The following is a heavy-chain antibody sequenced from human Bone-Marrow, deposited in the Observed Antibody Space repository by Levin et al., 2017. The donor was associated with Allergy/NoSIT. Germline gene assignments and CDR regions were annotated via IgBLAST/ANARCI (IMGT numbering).Heavy chain of an antibody. J-gene: IGHJ4*02. V-gene: IGHV4-34*01. CDR1: CGSFSGFY. Sequence: SQTPSLTCAVYCGSFSGFYWSWIRPTPGKGLEWIGEINHSGGANYNRSLTSRVTISRDTPKNQFSLQLSSVTAADTAVYYCARGALAGYYSAGTFDSWGQGTLVTVSS. D-gene: IGHD3-9*01. CDR2: INHSGGA. CDR3: ARGALAGYYSAGTFDS.